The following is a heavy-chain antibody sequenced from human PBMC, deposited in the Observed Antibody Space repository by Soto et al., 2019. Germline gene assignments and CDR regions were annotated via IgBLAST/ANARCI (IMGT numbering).Heavy chain of an antibody. V-gene: IGHV1-8*01. CDR3: APSRGWLQWGTFDY. J-gene: IGHJ4*02. D-gene: IGHD3-16*01. CDR2: MNPDSGHA. Sequence: ASVKVSCKASGYTFTNSDINWVRQAPGQGLEWMGWMNPDSGHAAYAQKLQGRVTLTTSTSTSTVYMEMRSLGSEDTAVYYCAPSRGWLQWGTFDYWGQGTLVTVSS. CDR1: GYTFTNSD.